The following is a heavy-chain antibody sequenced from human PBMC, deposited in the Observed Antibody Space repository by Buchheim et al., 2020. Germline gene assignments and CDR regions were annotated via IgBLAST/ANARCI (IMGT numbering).Heavy chain of an antibody. J-gene: IGHJ4*02. D-gene: IGHD2-2*01. V-gene: IGHV5-51*01. CDR2: IYPRDSVT. Sequence: EVQLVQSGAEVKKPGESLKISCKGSGYSFSNYYIGWVRQMPGKGLEWMAIIYPRDSVTRYSPSFQGQVTISADKSISTAYLQWSSLKASDTAIYYCVRGLGDCSSTSCRIFDSWGQGSL. CDR3: VRGLGDCSSTSCRIFDS. CDR1: GYSFSNYY.